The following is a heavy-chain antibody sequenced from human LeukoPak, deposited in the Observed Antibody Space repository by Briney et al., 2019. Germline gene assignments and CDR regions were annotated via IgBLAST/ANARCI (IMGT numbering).Heavy chain of an antibody. V-gene: IGHV4-34*01. J-gene: IGHJ6*02. D-gene: IGHD6-13*01. Sequence: SETLSLTCAVYGGSFSGYYWSWIRRPPGKGLEWIGEINHSGSTNYNPSLKSRVTISVDTSKNQFSLKLSSVTAADTAVYYCASLIAAAGTSGYYYYGMDVWGQGTTVTVSS. CDR2: INHSGST. CDR3: ASLIAAAGTSGYYYYGMDV. CDR1: GGSFSGYY.